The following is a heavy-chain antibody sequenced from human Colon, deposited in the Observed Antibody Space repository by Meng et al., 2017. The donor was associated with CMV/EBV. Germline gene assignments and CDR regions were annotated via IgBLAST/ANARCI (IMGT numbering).Heavy chain of an antibody. J-gene: IGHJ6*02. D-gene: IGHD2-2*01. Sequence: GGSLRLSCAASQFIFNNYWMSWVRQAPGKGLEWVANINQDGSETYYVDSVKGRFTISRDNAKKSVYLQMNSLRVEDTALYFCAKDRDCTSNSCPNYDMDVWGQGTTVTVSS. CDR1: QFIFNNYW. CDR3: AKDRDCTSNSCPNYDMDV. V-gene: IGHV3-7*03. CDR2: INQDGSET.